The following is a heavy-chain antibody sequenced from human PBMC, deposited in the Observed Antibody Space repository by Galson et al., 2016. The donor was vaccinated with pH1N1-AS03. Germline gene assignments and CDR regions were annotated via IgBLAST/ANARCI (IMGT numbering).Heavy chain of an antibody. J-gene: IGHJ6*02. CDR2: IIPILGTP. D-gene: IGHD3-3*01. CDR1: GGPFSSHA. Sequence: SVKVSCKASGGPFSSHAINWVRQAPGQGLEWMGGIIPILGTPNYAQKFQGRVTITADESTNTAYMELSSLRSEDTAVYYCAGSYEVWSGRAPFNYGMDVWGPGTTVTVSS. V-gene: IGHV1-69*13. CDR3: AGSYEVWSGRAPFNYGMDV.